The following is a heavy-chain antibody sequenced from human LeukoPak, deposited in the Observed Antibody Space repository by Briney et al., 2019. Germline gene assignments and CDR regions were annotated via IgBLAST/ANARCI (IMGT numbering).Heavy chain of an antibody. D-gene: IGHD1-26*01. CDR2: ISSSSSYI. CDR1: GFTFSSYS. CDR3: ARVAFGVGARLRDAFDI. Sequence: KSGGSLRLSCAASGFTFSSYSMNWVRQAPGKGLEWVSSISSSSSYIYYADSVKGRFTISRDNAKNSLYPQMNSLRAEDTAVYYCARVAFGVGARLRDAFDIWGQGTMVTVSS. J-gene: IGHJ3*02. V-gene: IGHV3-21*04.